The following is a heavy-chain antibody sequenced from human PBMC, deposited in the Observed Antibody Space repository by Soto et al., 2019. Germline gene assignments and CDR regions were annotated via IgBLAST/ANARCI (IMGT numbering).Heavy chain of an antibody. D-gene: IGHD4-17*01. CDR3: ARGRTTVVTFGY. CDR2: IYYSGST. Sequence: SETLSLTXTVSGGSISSGGYYWSWIRQHPGKGLEWIGYIYYSGSTYYNPSLKSRVTISVDTSKNQFSLKLSSVTAADTAVYYCARGRTTVVTFGYWGQGTLVTVSS. CDR1: GGSISSGGYY. V-gene: IGHV4-31*02. J-gene: IGHJ4*02.